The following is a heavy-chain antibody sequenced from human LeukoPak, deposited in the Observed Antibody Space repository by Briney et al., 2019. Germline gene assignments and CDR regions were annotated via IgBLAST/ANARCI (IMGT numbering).Heavy chain of an antibody. J-gene: IGHJ4*02. Sequence: SEALSLTCTVSGDSISSYYWSWIRQPPGQGLDWMGYINYSGNTNYNPSLKSRVTISVDTSKNQFSLRLTSVTAADTAVYYCAREGRQDYVYFDCWGQGTLVTVSS. CDR1: GDSISSYY. CDR3: AREGRQDYVYFDC. CDR2: INYSGNT. D-gene: IGHD4-17*01. V-gene: IGHV4-59*01.